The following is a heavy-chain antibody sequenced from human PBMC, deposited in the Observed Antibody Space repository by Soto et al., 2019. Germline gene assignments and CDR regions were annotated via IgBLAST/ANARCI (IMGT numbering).Heavy chain of an antibody. CDR3: TRQSTGGPAPYYGMDV. J-gene: IGHJ6*02. V-gene: IGHV6-1*01. Sequence: QVQLQQSGPGLVKPSQTLSLTCAISGDSVSSNSAAWNWIRQSPSRGLEWLGRTYYRSKWYNDYAVSVKSRVPINPDTSKTQFFLQLNSGTHEDTAVYYCTRQSTGGPAPYYGMDVWGQGTTVTVSS. CDR2: TYYRSKWYN. D-gene: IGHD2-2*01. CDR1: GDSVSSNSAA.